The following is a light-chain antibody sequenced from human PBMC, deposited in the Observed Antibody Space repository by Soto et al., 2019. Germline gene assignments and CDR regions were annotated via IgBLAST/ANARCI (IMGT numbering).Light chain of an antibody. CDR1: QDISNY. V-gene: IGKV1-27*01. CDR3: QKYNSAPVP. CDR2: AAS. J-gene: IGKJ2*01. Sequence: DIQMTQSPSALSASVGDRVTITCRAGQDISNYLAWYQQKPGKAPKLLIYAASTLQSGVPSRFSGSGSGTDFTLTISSLQPEDVATYYCQKYNSAPVPFGQGTKLEIK.